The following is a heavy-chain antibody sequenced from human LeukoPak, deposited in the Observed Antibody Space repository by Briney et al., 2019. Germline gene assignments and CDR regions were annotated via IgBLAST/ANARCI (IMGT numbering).Heavy chain of an antibody. Sequence: PGGSLRLSCAASGFTFSYYSMNWVRQAPGKGLEWVSVIYSGGSTYYADSVKGRFTISRDNSKNTLYLQMNSLRAEDTAVYYCARPAYYYDSPDAFDIWGQGTMVTVSS. CDR2: IYSGGST. CDR3: ARPAYYYDSPDAFDI. V-gene: IGHV3-53*01. J-gene: IGHJ3*02. CDR1: GFTFSYYS. D-gene: IGHD3-22*01.